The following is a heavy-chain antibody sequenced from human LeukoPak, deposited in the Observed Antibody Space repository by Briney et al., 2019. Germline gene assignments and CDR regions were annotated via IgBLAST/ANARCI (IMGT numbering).Heavy chain of an antibody. CDR2: IYPGDSDT. V-gene: IGHV5-51*01. D-gene: IGHD5-12*01. CDR3: AGLPVRGYSGFDN. CDR1: GYSFSSYW. Sequence: GESLKISCKGSGYSFSSYWIGWARQMPGKGLEWMGIIYPGDSDTRYSPSFQGQVSISADKSISTAYLQWSSLKASDTAMYYCAGLPVRGYSGFDNWGQGTLVTVSS. J-gene: IGHJ4*02.